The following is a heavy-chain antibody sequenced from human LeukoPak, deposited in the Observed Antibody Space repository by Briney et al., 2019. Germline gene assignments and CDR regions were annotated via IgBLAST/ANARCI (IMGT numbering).Heavy chain of an antibody. CDR2: IYTSGST. J-gene: IGHJ3*02. CDR3: AREYYEGDDAFDI. D-gene: IGHD1-26*01. Sequence: PSETLSLTCTVSGGSISSYYWSWVRQPAGKGLEWIGRIYTSGSTNYNPSLKSRVTMAVDTSKNQFSLKLSSVTAADTAVYYCAREYYEGDDAFDIWGQGTMVTVSS. V-gene: IGHV4-4*07. CDR1: GGSISSYY.